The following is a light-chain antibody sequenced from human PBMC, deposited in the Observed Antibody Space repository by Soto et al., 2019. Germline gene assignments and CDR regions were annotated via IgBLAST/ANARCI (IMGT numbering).Light chain of an antibody. CDR2: EVN. V-gene: IGLV2-8*01. CDR3: NSYTGTSNV. CDR1: SSDIGAYKY. Sequence: QSALTQPPSASGSPGQSVTISCTGTSSDIGAYKYVSWYQQHPGKAPKLIIYEVNERPSGVPDRFSGSKSGNTASLTVSGLQAEDEADYYCNSYTGTSNVFGTGT. J-gene: IGLJ1*01.